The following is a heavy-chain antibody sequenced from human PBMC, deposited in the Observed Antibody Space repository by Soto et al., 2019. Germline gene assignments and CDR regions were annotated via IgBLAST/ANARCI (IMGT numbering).Heavy chain of an antibody. Sequence: QVQLVQSGAEVKKPGASVKVSCKVSGSTLTEAPIHGGRQAPGKGLEGMGAYDPEDDGTIYAQRFQGRLTMTEDTSTNTAYMELSSLRSEDTAVYYCATARDGYPPLGCWGLGTLVSVSS. CDR2: YDPEDDGT. V-gene: IGHV1-24*01. J-gene: IGHJ4*02. D-gene: IGHD5-12*01. CDR1: GSTLTEAP. CDR3: ATARDGYPPLGC.